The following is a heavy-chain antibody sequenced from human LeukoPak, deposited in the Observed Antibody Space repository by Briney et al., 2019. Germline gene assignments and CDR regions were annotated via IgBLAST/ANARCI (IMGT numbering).Heavy chain of an antibody. CDR2: FDPEDGET. CDR3: TGGPPVVDYFDY. CDR1: GYTLTELS. V-gene: IGHV1-24*01. Sequence: ASVKVSCKVSGYTLTELSMHWVRQAPGKGLEWMGGFDPEDGETIYAQKFQGRVTMTEDTSTDTAYMELSSLTSEDTAVYYCTGGPPVVDYFDYWGQGTLVTVSS. J-gene: IGHJ4*02. D-gene: IGHD3-10*01.